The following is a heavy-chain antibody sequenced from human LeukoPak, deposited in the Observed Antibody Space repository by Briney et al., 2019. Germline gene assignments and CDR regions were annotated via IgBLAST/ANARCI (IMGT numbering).Heavy chain of an antibody. Sequence: AGGSLRLSCAVSGITLSNYGMSWVRQAPGKGLVWVAGISGSGGGTNYADSVKGRFTISRDNSRNTLFVQMNSVRAEDRAVYFCAKRGVVVRVILVGFHKEAYYFDSWGRGALVTVSS. CDR2: ISGSGGGT. D-gene: IGHD3-10*01. CDR3: AKRGVVVRVILVGFHKEAYYFDS. CDR1: GITLSNYG. V-gene: IGHV3-23*01. J-gene: IGHJ4*02.